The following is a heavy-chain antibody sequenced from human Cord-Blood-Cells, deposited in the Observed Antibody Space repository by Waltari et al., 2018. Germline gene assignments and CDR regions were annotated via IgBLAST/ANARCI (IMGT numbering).Heavy chain of an antibody. CDR1: GYSISSGYY. J-gene: IGHJ5*02. CDR2: IYHSGST. D-gene: IGHD6-19*01. CDR3: ACGGGLGENNWFDP. Sequence: QGQLQESGPGLVKPSETLSLTCAVSGYSISSGYYGGWSRQPPGKGLEWIGSIYHSGSTYYNPSLKRRFTISVDTSKNQFSLKLSSVTAADTAVYYCACGGGLGENNWFDPWGQGTLVTVSS. V-gene: IGHV4-38-2*01.